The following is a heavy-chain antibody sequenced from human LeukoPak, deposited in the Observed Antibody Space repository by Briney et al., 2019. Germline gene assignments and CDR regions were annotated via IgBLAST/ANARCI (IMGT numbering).Heavy chain of an antibody. CDR3: ARDPYSSSWYFDY. CDR1: GFTFSSYS. Sequence: GGSLRLSCAASGFTFSSYSMNWVRQAPGKGLEWVSSISSSSSYIYYADSVKGRFTISRDNAKNSLYLQMNSLRAEDTAVYYCARDPYSSSWYFDYWGQGTLVTVSS. D-gene: IGHD6-13*01. CDR2: ISSSSSYI. J-gene: IGHJ4*02. V-gene: IGHV3-21*01.